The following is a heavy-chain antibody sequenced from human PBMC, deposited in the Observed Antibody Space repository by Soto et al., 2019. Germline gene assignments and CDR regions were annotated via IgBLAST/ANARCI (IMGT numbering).Heavy chain of an antibody. Sequence: SETLSLTCTVSGDSISSADYYWSWIRQTPGKGLEWIGHIFYSGTTYYNPSLKSRLTISVDTSKNHFSPRLTSVTAADTAVYYCARDLWVEPELYYYGMDVWGQGTTVTVSS. J-gene: IGHJ6*02. D-gene: IGHD1-1*01. CDR1: GDSISSADYY. V-gene: IGHV4-30-4*01. CDR2: IFYSGTT. CDR3: ARDLWVEPELYYYGMDV.